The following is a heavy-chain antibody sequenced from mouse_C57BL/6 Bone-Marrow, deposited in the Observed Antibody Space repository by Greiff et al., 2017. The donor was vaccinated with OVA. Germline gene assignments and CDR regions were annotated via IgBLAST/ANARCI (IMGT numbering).Heavy chain of an antibody. D-gene: IGHD6-2*01. CDR1: GFTFSSYA. V-gene: IGHV5-4*01. CDR3: ARELVWYAMDY. CDR2: ISDGGSYT. Sequence: EVQLVESGGGLVKPGGSLKLSCAASGFTFSSYAMSWVRQTPEKRLEWVATISDGGSYTYYPDNVKGRFTIARDNAKNNLYLQMSHLKSEDTAMYYWARELVWYAMDYWGQGTSVTVSS. J-gene: IGHJ4*01.